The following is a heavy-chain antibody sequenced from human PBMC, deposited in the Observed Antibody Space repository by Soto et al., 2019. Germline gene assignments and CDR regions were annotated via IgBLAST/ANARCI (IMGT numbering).Heavy chain of an antibody. D-gene: IGHD3-16*02. Sequence: SVKVSCKASGGTFSSYTISWVRQAPGQGLEWMGRIIPILGIANYAQKFQGRVTITADKSTSTAYMELSSLRSEDTAVYYCARDRGDNIWGSYRPLDYWGQGTLVTVSS. CDR3: ARDRGDNIWGSYRPLDY. V-gene: IGHV1-69*04. CDR2: IIPILGIA. J-gene: IGHJ4*02. CDR1: GGTFSSYT.